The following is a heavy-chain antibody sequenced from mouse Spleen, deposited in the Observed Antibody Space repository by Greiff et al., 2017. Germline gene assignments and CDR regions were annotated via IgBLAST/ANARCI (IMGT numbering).Heavy chain of an antibody. Sequence: QVQLQQSGPELVKPGASVKISCKASGYTFTDYYINWVKQKPGQGLEWIGWIYPGSGNTKYNEKFKGKATLTVDTSSSTAYKQLSSLTSEDTAVYFCARRNDGYYDGYFDVWGAGTTVTVSS. CDR1: GYTFTDYY. CDR2: IYPGSGNT. D-gene: IGHD2-3*01. V-gene: IGHV1-84*02. CDR3: ARRNDGYYDGYFDV. J-gene: IGHJ1*01.